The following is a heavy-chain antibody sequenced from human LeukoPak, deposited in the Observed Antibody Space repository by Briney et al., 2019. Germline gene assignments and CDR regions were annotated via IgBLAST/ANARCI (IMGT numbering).Heavy chain of an antibody. D-gene: IGHD6-19*01. J-gene: IGHJ5*02. Sequence: GGFPILSSDTSGFTFSFSASTWVLRAPPGGLEGGLTINSYTINTYYTASLKSRFTISRDNSKSKLYLQLNSLRAEDTAVYYCAKPISGGLAVTADWFDPWGQGTLVIVSS. CDR3: AKPISGGLAVTADWFDP. V-gene: IGHV3-23*01. CDR1: GFTFSFSA. CDR2: INSYTINT.